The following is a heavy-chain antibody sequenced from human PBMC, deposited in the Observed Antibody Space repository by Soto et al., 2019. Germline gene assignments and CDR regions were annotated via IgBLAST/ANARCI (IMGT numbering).Heavy chain of an antibody. D-gene: IGHD4-17*01. V-gene: IGHV3-30*18. CDR2: ISYDGSNK. Sequence: QVQLVESGGGVVQPGRSLSLSCAASGFTFSSYGMHWVRQAPGKGLEWVAVISYDGSNKYYADSVKGRFTISRDNSKNTLYLQMNSLRAEDTAVYYCAKDFWDYDDYAALGYFDYWGQGTLVTVSS. CDR1: GFTFSSYG. CDR3: AKDFWDYDDYAALGYFDY. J-gene: IGHJ4*02.